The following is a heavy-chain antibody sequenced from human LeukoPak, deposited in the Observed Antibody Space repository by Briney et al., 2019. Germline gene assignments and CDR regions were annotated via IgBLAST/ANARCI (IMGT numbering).Heavy chain of an antibody. Sequence: TGGSLRLSCAASGFTFSSYDMHWVRQATGKGLEWASAIGTAGDTYYPGSVKGRFTISRENAKNSLYLQMNSLRAGDTAVYYRARWGYSSSWYHYYYGMDVWGQGTTVTVSS. D-gene: IGHD6-13*01. J-gene: IGHJ6*02. CDR3: ARWGYSSSWYHYYYGMDV. V-gene: IGHV3-13*01. CDR2: IGTAGDT. CDR1: GFTFSSYD.